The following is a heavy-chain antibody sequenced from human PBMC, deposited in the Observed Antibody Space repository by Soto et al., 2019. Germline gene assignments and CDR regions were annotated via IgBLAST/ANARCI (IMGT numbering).Heavy chain of an antibody. CDR1: GFTFDDYA. CDR3: AKDMSRGLLSAGDV. J-gene: IGHJ6*02. CDR2: ISWNSISI. D-gene: IGHD3-10*02. V-gene: IGHV3-9*01. Sequence: EVQLVESGGGLVQPGRSLRLSCAASGFTFDDYAMHWVRQAPGKGLEWVSGISWNSISIGYADSVKGRFTISRDNAKNSLYLQMNSLRAEDTALYYCAKDMSRGLLSAGDVWGQGTTVTVSS.